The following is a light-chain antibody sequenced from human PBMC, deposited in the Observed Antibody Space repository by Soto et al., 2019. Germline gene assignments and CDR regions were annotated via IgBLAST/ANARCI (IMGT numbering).Light chain of an antibody. CDR3: QQYGSSPFT. CDR2: GVS. Sequence: EIVLTQSPGTLSLSPGERATLSCRASQSVTNNQFACFRQKPGQAPRLLIWGVSNRATGIPDRFSGSGSGTEFTLTISSLQAEDVAVYYCQQYGSSPFTFGGGTKVDIK. J-gene: IGKJ4*01. V-gene: IGKV3-20*01. CDR1: QSVTNNQ.